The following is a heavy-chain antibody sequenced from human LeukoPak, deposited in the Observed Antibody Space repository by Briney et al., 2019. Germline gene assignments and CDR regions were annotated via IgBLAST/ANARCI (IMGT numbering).Heavy chain of an antibody. J-gene: IGHJ4*02. V-gene: IGHV3-48*03. Sequence: GGSLRLSCVVSGFTSSSFEMNWVRQAPGKGLEWVSYISSSGSTIYYADSVKGPFTISRDNAKNSLYLQMSSLRGEDTAVYYCVREYSGYDFFDYWGQGSLVTVSS. D-gene: IGHD5-12*01. CDR3: VREYSGYDFFDY. CDR1: GFTSSSFE. CDR2: ISSSGSTI.